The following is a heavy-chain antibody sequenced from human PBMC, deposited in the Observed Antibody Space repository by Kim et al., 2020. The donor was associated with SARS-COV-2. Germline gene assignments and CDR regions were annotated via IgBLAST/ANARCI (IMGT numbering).Heavy chain of an antibody. CDR1: GFTVSSNY. CDR2: IYSGSNT. J-gene: IGHJ4*02. CDR3: ASQSFDPGDYFDY. Sequence: GGSLRLSCAASGFTVSSNYMSWVRQAPGKGLEWVSVIYSGSNTYYADSVKGRFTISRDNSKNTLYLQMNSLRAEYTAVYYCASQSFDPGDYFDYWGQGTLVTVSS. V-gene: IGHV3-66*04. D-gene: IGHD3-9*01.